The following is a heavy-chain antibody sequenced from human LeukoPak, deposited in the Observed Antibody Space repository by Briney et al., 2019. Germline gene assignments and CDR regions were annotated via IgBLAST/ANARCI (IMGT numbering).Heavy chain of an antibody. CDR1: GFTFDDYA. CDR2: ISWNSGSI. CDR3: ASIATPLGYCSGGSCYVLDI. Sequence: GGSLRLSCAASGFTFDDYAMHWVRQAPGKGLEWVSGISWNSGSIGYADSVKGRFTISRDNAKNSLYLQMNSLRAEDTAVYYCASIATPLGYCSGGSCYVLDIWGQGTMVTVSS. V-gene: IGHV3-9*01. D-gene: IGHD2-15*01. J-gene: IGHJ3*02.